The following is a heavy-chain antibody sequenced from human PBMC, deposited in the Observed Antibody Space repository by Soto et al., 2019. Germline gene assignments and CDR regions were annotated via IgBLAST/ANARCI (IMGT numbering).Heavy chain of an antibody. V-gene: IGHV4-39*01. D-gene: IGHD3-9*01. J-gene: IGHJ4*02. CDR3: ARLEGLATISYYFDF. Sequence: SETLSLTCTVSGGSISSRSYYWGWIRQPPGKGLEWIGSIYYSGSTYYNPSLKSRVTISVDTSKNQFSLKLSSVTAADSAVYFCARLEGLATISYYFDFWGPGALVTVSS. CDR2: IYYSGST. CDR1: GGSISSRSYY.